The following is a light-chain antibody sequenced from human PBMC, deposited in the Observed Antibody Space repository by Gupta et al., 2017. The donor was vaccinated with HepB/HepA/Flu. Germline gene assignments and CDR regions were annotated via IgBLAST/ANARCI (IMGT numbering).Light chain of an antibody. V-gene: IGLV1-44*01. CDR3: AAWDDSLNGRV. J-gene: IGLJ3*02. CDR2: VND. Sequence: QSVLTQPPSASVTPGQTVTISCSGSSSNIGSNSVNWYQQFPGTAPKLLIYVNDQRPSGVPDRFSGSKSGTSASLEISGLQSQDEAHYYCAAWDDSLNGRVFGGGTRLTVL. CDR1: SSNIGSNS.